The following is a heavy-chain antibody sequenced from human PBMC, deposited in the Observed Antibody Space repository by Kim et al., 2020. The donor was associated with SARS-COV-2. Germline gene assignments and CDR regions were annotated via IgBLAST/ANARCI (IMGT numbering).Heavy chain of an antibody. D-gene: IGHD3-22*01. CDR3: ARVGLYCDDRSGYRFDY. Sequence: SQTLSLTCAISGDSVSGKTGAWNWIRQSPSRGLEWLGRTYYRSRWYNDYAVSVKGRITINADISKNEFSLQLNSVTPEDTALYYCARVGLYCDDRSGYRFDYWGQGILVTVSS. CDR1: GDSVSGKTGA. J-gene: IGHJ4*02. V-gene: IGHV6-1*01. CDR2: TYYRSRWYN.